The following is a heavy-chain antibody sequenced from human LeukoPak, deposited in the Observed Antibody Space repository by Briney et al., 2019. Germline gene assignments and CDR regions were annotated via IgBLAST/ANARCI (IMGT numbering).Heavy chain of an antibody. CDR2: IYYSGST. CDR3: ARAPQYPPRGYDY. Sequence: SSETLSLTCTVSGGSISSGGYYWSWIRQHPGKGLEWIGYIYYSGSTYYNPSLKSRVTISVDTSKNQFSLKLSSVTAADTAVYYCARAPQYPPRGYDYWGQGTLVTVSS. J-gene: IGHJ4*02. D-gene: IGHD4-11*01. CDR1: GGSISSGGYY. V-gene: IGHV4-31*03.